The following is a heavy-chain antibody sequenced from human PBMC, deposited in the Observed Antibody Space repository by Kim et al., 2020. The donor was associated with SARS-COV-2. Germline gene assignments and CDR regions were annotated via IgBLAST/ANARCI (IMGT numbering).Heavy chain of an antibody. Sequence: GGSLRLSCAASGFTFSSYSMNWVRQAPGKGLEWVSYISSSSSTIYYADSVKGRFTISRDNAKNSLYLQMNSLRAEDTAVYYCARDLPYTIFPGLDYYYYGMDVWGQGTTVTVSS. CDR2: ISSSSSTI. CDR3: ARDLPYTIFPGLDYYYYGMDV. CDR1: GFTFSSYS. D-gene: IGHD3-3*01. J-gene: IGHJ6*02. V-gene: IGHV3-48*04.